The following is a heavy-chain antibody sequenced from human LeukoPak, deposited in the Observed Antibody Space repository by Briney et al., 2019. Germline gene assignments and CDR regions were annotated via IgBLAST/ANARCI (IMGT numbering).Heavy chain of an antibody. J-gene: IGHJ4*02. CDR3: ARSLIDGSGSYKNDY. CDR2: MNPNSGNT. CDR1: GYTFTSYD. V-gene: IGHV1-8*01. D-gene: IGHD3-10*01. Sequence: ASVTVSCKASGYTFTSYDINWVRQAPGQGLEEMGWMNPNSGNTGYAQKFQGRVTMTRNTSISTAYMQLSSLRSEDTAVYYCARSLIDGSGSYKNDYWGQGTLVTVSS.